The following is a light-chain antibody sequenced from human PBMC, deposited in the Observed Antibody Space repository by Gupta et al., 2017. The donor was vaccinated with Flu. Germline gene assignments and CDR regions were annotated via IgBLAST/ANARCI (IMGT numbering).Light chain of an antibody. Sequence: HSALTQPASVSGSPGQSITISCTGTSSDIAFYDYVSWYQQFPGTVPRLIIFGVTNRPSGISHRFTGSKSGNTASLTISGLQPEDEADYYCSSQTNFDTYVFGSGTRVFVL. CDR3: SSQTNFDTYV. CDR2: GVT. J-gene: IGLJ1*01. V-gene: IGLV2-14*01. CDR1: SSDIAFYDY.